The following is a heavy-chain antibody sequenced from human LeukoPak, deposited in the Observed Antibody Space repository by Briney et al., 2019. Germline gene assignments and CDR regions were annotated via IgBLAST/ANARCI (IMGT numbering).Heavy chain of an antibody. V-gene: IGHV4-34*01. CDR3: ARADYSNYPYFDY. CDR1: GGSFSGYY. J-gene: IGHJ4*02. D-gene: IGHD4-11*01. CDR2: IYYSGST. Sequence: SETLSLTCAVYGGSFSGYYWSWIRQPPGKGLEWIGYIYYSGSTYYNPSLKSRVTISVDTSKNQFPLKLSSVTAADTAVYYCARADYSNYPYFDYWGQGTLVTVSS.